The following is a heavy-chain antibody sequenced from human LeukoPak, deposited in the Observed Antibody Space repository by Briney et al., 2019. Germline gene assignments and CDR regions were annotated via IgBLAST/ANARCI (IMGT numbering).Heavy chain of an antibody. CDR3: ARGQNNYAVSYDWFDP. V-gene: IGHV1-8*01. Sequence: ALVKVSCKASGYTFTSYDINWVRQATGLGLEWMGWMNPNSGNAGYAQKFQGRVTMTRNTSISTAYMELSSLRSEDTAVYYCARGQNNYAVSYDWFDPWGQGTLVTVSS. CDR1: GYTFTSYD. J-gene: IGHJ5*02. CDR2: MNPNSGNA. D-gene: IGHD4-11*01.